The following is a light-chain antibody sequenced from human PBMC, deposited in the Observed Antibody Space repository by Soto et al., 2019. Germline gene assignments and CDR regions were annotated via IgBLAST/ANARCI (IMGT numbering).Light chain of an antibody. CDR3: CSYAGSYPYV. V-gene: IGLV2-11*01. Sequence: QSVLTQPRSVSGSPGQSVTISCTGTSSDVGGYNYVSWYQQHPGKAPQLRIYDVSKRPSGVPDRFSGSKSGNTASLTISGLQAEDEADYYCCSYAGSYPYVFGTGTKLTVL. CDR2: DVS. CDR1: SSDVGGYNY. J-gene: IGLJ1*01.